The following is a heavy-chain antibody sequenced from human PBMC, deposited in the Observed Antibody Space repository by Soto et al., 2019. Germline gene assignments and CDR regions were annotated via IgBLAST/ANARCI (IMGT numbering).Heavy chain of an antibody. CDR2: IVSSGSDT. CDR3: AKAEGSSYGTEYSQH. J-gene: IGHJ1*01. D-gene: IGHD6-13*01. CDR1: GFTFSTYA. V-gene: IGHV3-23*01. Sequence: EVQLLESGGCLVQPGGSLRLSCAASGFTFSTYAMNWVRQAPGKGLEWVSLIVSSGSDTYYADSVKGRFTISRDNSKNTLYLQMNSLRADDTAVYYCAKAEGSSYGTEYSQHWGQGTLVTVSS.